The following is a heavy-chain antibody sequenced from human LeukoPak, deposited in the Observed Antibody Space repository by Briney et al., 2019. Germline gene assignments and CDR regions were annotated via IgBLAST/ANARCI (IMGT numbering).Heavy chain of an antibody. V-gene: IGHV4-39*07. CDR2: IYYSGNT. J-gene: IGHJ4*02. D-gene: IGHD6-13*01. Sequence: PSETLSLTCIVSGGSISTSAYYWGWIRQPPGEGLQWIGSIYYSGNTYYNSSLKSRVTISVDTSTSQFSLRLSSMTAADTAVYYCARRPSIAARGGFDYWGQGTLVTVSS. CDR3: ARRPSIAARGGFDY. CDR1: GGSISTSAYY.